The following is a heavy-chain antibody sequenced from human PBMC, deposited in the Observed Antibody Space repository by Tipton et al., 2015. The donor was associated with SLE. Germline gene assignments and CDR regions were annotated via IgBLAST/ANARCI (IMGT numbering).Heavy chain of an antibody. CDR2: IFSRGST. Sequence: TLSLTCTVSGGSVSSGSQYWSWIRQSAGKGLEWIGRIFSRGSTNSNLSLKSRVTISLDASKNQFSLKLSSVTAADTAVYYCARDSVGLVDNYHYYYMDVWGKGTTVTISS. CDR1: GGSVSSGSQY. D-gene: IGHD1-26*01. V-gene: IGHV4-61*02. CDR3: ARDSVGLVDNYHYYYMDV. J-gene: IGHJ6*03.